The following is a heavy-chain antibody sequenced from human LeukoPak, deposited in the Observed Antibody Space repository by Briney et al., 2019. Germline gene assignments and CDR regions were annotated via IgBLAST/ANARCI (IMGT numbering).Heavy chain of an antibody. Sequence: GGSLRLSCAASGFTFGNYGMHWVRQAPGKGLEWVAVVWYDGSKTHYGDFVRGRFTVSRDISKNTLYLEMNSLRAEDTAVYYCAKDVVSGCSGHDSWAHFDSWGQGTLVTVSS. V-gene: IGHV3-33*06. CDR2: VWYDGSKT. CDR3: AKDVVSGCSGHDSWAHFDS. J-gene: IGHJ4*02. CDR1: GFTFGNYG. D-gene: IGHD6-13*01.